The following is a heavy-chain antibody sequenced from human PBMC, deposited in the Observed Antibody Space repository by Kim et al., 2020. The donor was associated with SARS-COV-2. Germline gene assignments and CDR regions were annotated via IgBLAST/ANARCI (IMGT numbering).Heavy chain of an antibody. D-gene: IGHD3-10*01. Sequence: GASLKISCKGSGYSFTSYWIGWVRQMPGKGLEWMGIIYPGDSDTRYSPSFQGQVTISADKSISTAYLQWSSLKASDTAMYYCARDTYYYGSGSYYYYGMDVWGQGTTVTVSS. CDR3: ARDTYYYGSGSYYYYGMDV. J-gene: IGHJ6*02. CDR2: IYPGDSDT. CDR1: GYSFTSYW. V-gene: IGHV5-51*01.